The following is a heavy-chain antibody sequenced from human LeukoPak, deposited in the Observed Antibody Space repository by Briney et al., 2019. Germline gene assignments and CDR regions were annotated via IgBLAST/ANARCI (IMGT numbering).Heavy chain of an antibody. CDR2: ISGSGGST. D-gene: IGHD6-13*01. V-gene: IGHV3-23*01. Sequence: PGGSLRLSCAASGFTFSSYAMSWVRQAPGKGLEWVSAISGSGGSTYCADSVKGRFTISRDNSKNTLYLQLNSLRAEDTAVYYCAKSITAAGTGHFDYWGQGTLVTVSS. CDR1: GFTFSSYA. J-gene: IGHJ4*02. CDR3: AKSITAAGTGHFDY.